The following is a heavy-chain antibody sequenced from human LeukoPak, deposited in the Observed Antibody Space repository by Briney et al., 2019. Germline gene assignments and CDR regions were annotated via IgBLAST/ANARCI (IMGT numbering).Heavy chain of an antibody. CDR3: ARDLPRTYYYDSSGYPYYFDY. V-gene: IGHV1-69*04. CDR2: IIPMFGIA. J-gene: IGHJ4*02. CDR1: GGTFSSYA. Sequence: GSSVKVSCKASGGTFSSYAISWVRQAPGQGLEWMGRIIPMFGIANYAQKFQGRVTITADKSTSTAYMELSSLRSEDTAVYYCARDLPRTYYYDSSGYPYYFDYWGQGTLVTVSS. D-gene: IGHD3-22*01.